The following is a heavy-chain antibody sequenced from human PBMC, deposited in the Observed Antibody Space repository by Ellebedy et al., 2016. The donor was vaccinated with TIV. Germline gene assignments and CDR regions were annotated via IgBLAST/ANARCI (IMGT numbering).Heavy chain of an antibody. CDR2: ISSSGSTI. Sequence: PGGSLRLSCAASGFTFSDYYMSWIRQAPGKGLEWVSYISSSGSTIYYADSVKGRFTISRDNAKNSLYLQMNSLRAEDTAVYYCARDGDYYYDSSGYPVHWYFDLWGRGTLVTVSS. CDR3: ARDGDYYYDSSGYPVHWYFDL. D-gene: IGHD3-22*01. CDR1: GFTFSDYY. J-gene: IGHJ2*01. V-gene: IGHV3-11*04.